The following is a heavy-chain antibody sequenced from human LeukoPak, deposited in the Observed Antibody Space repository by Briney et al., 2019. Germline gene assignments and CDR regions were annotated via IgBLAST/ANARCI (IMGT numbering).Heavy chain of an antibody. Sequence: SETLSLTCTVSGGSISSYYWSWIRQPPGKGLEWIGYIYYSGSTNYNPSLKSRVTISVDTSKNQFSLKLSSVTAADTAVYYCARDYPFWLGDGSYYFDYWGQGTLVTVSS. V-gene: IGHV4-59*01. CDR3: ARDYPFWLGDGSYYFDY. D-gene: IGHD3-10*01. CDR1: GGSISSYY. CDR2: IYYSGST. J-gene: IGHJ4*02.